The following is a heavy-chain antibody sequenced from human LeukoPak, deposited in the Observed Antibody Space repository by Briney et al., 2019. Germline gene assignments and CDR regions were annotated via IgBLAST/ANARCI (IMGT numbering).Heavy chain of an antibody. Sequence: GGSLRLSCAASGFTFRSYEMNWVRQAPGKGLEWVSYISSTGSIMYYADSVKGRFTISRDNSKNTLYLQMNSLRAEDTAVYYCAKTLRYGSGSFDYWGQGTLVTVSS. D-gene: IGHD3-10*01. CDR2: ISSTGSIM. J-gene: IGHJ4*02. CDR1: GFTFRSYE. CDR3: AKTLRYGSGSFDY. V-gene: IGHV3-48*03.